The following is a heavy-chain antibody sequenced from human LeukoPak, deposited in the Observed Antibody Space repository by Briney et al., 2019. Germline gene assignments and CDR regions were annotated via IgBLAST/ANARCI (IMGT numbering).Heavy chain of an antibody. Sequence: ASVKLSFKASGYTFTGYYMRWERQHPGQGLECMGWINPNSGGTNYAQKIQGRVTMTRDTSISTAYMELSRLRSDDTAVYYCARVRYCSSTSCHDFDYWGQGTLVTPSS. CDR1: GYTFTGYY. CDR3: ARVRYCSSTSCHDFDY. V-gene: IGHV1-2*02. CDR2: INPNSGGT. J-gene: IGHJ4*02. D-gene: IGHD2-2*01.